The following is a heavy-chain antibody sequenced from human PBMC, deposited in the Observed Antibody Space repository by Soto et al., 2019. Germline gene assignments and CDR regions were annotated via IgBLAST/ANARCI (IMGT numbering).Heavy chain of an antibody. CDR1: GFTFRTYV. CDR3: TKGSSISRPYFFDS. CDR2: IDGSGHNT. Sequence: GGSLRLSCAASGFTFRTYVMSWVRQAPGKGLEWVTAIDGSGHNTYYADSVKGRFTISRDNSKDTLFLQMNGLRDEDTAIYYCTKGSSISRPYFFDSWGQGTLVTVSS. J-gene: IGHJ4*02. D-gene: IGHD2-2*01. V-gene: IGHV3-23*01.